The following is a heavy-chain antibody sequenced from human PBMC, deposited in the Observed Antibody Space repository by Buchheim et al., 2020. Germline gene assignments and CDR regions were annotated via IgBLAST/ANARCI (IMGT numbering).Heavy chain of an antibody. CDR3: AAGYCSSTSCLNYYYYGMDV. CDR2: IYYSGST. CDR1: GGSISSSSYY. Sequence: QLQLQESGPGLVKPSETLSLTCTVSGGSISSSSYYWGWIRQPPGKGLEWNGRIYYSGSTYYNPSLKRRVTISVDTSKKQFSLKLSSVTAADTAVYYCAAGYCSSTSCLNYYYYGMDVWGQGTT. V-gene: IGHV4-39*01. J-gene: IGHJ6*02. D-gene: IGHD2-2*01.